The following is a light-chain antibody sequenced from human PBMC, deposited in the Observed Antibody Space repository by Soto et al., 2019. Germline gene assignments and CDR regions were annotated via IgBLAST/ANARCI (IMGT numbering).Light chain of an antibody. CDR1: SSDVGGYNY. Sequence: QSALTQPASVSGSPGQSITISCTGTSSDVGGYNYVSWYQQHPGKAPKLMIYDVSNRPSGVSNRFSGSKSGNTASLTISGLQAEDEDYYYCRSYTSRSTYVFGTGTTLTVL. CDR2: DVS. V-gene: IGLV2-14*01. CDR3: RSYTSRSTYV. J-gene: IGLJ1*01.